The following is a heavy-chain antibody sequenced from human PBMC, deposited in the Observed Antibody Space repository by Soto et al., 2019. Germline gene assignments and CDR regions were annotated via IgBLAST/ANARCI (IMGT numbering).Heavy chain of an antibody. Sequence: SVKVSCKASGGTFSSYPINWVRQAPGQGLEWMGEIIPIFGTANYAQKFQGRVTITADKSTSTAYMELSSLRSEDTAVYYCASNGDYFNWFDPWGQGTLVTVSS. D-gene: IGHD4-17*01. CDR3: ASNGDYFNWFDP. J-gene: IGHJ5*02. V-gene: IGHV1-69*06. CDR1: GGTFSSYP. CDR2: IIPIFGTA.